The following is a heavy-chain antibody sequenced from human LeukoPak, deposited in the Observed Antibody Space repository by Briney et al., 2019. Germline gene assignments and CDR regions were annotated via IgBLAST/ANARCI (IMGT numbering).Heavy chain of an antibody. CDR2: INHSGST. V-gene: IGHV4-34*01. J-gene: IGHJ4*02. Sequence: SETLPLTCAVYGGSFSGYYWSWIRQPPGKGLEWIGEINHSGSTNYNPSLKSRVTISVDTSKNQFSLKLSSVTAADTAVYYCARGRGYYDSSGYYRYWGQGTLVTVSS. D-gene: IGHD3-22*01. CDR3: ARGRGYYDSSGYYRY. CDR1: GGSFSGYY.